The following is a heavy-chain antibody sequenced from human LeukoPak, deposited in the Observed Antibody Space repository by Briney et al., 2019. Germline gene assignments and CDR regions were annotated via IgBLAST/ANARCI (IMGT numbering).Heavy chain of an antibody. V-gene: IGHV3-48*04. D-gene: IGHD2-21*01. CDR3: ARLAIQYYFDY. J-gene: IGHJ4*02. CDR2: ISSSGSTI. CDR1: GFTFNTYG. Sequence: GGSLRLSCAASGFTFNTYGMSWVRQAPGKGLEWVSYISSSGSTIYYADSVKGRFTISRDNAKNSLYLQMNSLRAEDTAVYYCARLAIQYYFDYWGQGTLVTVSS.